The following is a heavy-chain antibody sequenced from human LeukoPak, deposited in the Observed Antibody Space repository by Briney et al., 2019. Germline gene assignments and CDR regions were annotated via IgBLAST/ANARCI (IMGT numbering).Heavy chain of an antibody. V-gene: IGHV3-21*01. Sequence: PGGSLRLSCAASGFTFGSYSMNWVRQAPGKGLEWVSSISSSSSYIYYADSVKGRFTISRDNAKNSLYLQMNSLRAEDTAVYYCARSQWLGDWFDPWGQGTLVTVSS. J-gene: IGHJ5*02. CDR1: GFTFGSYS. CDR3: ARSQWLGDWFDP. CDR2: ISSSSSYI. D-gene: IGHD6-19*01.